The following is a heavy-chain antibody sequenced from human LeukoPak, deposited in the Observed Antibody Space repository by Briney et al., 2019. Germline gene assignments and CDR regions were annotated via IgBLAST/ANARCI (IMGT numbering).Heavy chain of an antibody. CDR2: IRYDGSNK. Sequence: PGGSLRLSCAASGFTFSSYGMHWVRQAPGKGLEWVAFIRYDGSNKYYADSVKGRFTISRDNSKNTLYLQMNSLRAEDTAVYYCAKGLNQYDFWSGYPDYWGRGTLVTVSS. D-gene: IGHD3-3*01. CDR1: GFTFSSYG. V-gene: IGHV3-30*02. CDR3: AKGLNQYDFWSGYPDY. J-gene: IGHJ4*02.